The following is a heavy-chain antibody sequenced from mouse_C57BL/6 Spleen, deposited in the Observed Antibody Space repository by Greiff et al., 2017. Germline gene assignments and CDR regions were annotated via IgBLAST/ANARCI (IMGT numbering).Heavy chain of an antibody. J-gene: IGHJ1*03. CDR2: INPGSGGT. V-gene: IGHV1-54*01. CDR3: ARSGLGARYFDV. D-gene: IGHD3-1*01. Sequence: QVQLQQSGAELVRPGTSVKVSCKASGYAFTNYLIEWVKQRPGQGLEWIGVINPGSGGTNYNEKFKGKATLTADKSSSTAYMQLSSLTSEDSAVYFCARSGLGARYFDVWGTGTTVTVSS. CDR1: GYAFTNYL.